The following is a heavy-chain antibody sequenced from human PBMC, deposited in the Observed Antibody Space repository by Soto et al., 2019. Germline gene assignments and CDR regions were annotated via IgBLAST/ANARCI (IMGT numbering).Heavy chain of an antibody. CDR3: ARDTGGYHFQH. D-gene: IGHD5-12*01. Sequence: QMQLVESGGGVVQPGRSLRLSCAASGFTFSSYAMHWVRQAPGKGLEWVAVISYDGSNKYYADSVKGRFTISRDNSKNTLYLQMNSLRAEDTAVYYCARDTGGYHFQHWGQGTLVTVSS. CDR1: GFTFSSYA. J-gene: IGHJ1*01. CDR2: ISYDGSNK. V-gene: IGHV3-30-3*01.